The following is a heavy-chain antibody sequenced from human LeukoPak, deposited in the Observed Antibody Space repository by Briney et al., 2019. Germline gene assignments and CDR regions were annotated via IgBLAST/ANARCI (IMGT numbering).Heavy chain of an antibody. CDR3: ASSAGIAAALSFDY. Sequence: KPSETLPLTCTVSGGSISSYYWSWIRQPAGKGLEWIGRIYTSGSTNYNPSLKSRVTMSVDTSKNQFSLKLSSVTAADTAVYYCASSAGIAAALSFDYWGQGTLVTVSS. CDR2: IYTSGST. J-gene: IGHJ4*02. D-gene: IGHD6-13*01. V-gene: IGHV4-4*07. CDR1: GGSISSYY.